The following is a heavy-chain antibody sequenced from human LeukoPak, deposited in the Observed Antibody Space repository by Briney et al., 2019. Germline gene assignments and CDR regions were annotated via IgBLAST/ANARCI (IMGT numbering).Heavy chain of an antibody. V-gene: IGHV3-23*01. CDR1: GFMFRSYA. CDR3: ATNAGSYYGSGSYHSF. CDR2: ISGSGGST. Sequence: PGGSLRLSCVDSGFMFRSYAMSWVRQAPGKGLEWVSAISGSGGSTYYEDSVKGRFTISRDSSKNTLFLLMNSLRVEDSAVYYCATNAGSYYGSGSYHSFWGQGTLVTVSS. J-gene: IGHJ4*02. D-gene: IGHD3-10*01.